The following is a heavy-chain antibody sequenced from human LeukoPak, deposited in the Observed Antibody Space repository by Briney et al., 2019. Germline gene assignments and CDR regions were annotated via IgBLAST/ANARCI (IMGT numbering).Heavy chain of an antibody. CDR1: GFTFSSYA. J-gene: IGHJ4*02. D-gene: IGHD6-13*01. V-gene: IGHV3-23*01. CDR3: ARYSRSWYVPIFDY. Sequence: GGSLRLSCAASGFTFSSYAMSWVRQAPGKGLECISGFSGSGGSTYYADSVKGRFTISRDNSKNTLYLQMNSLRAEDTAVYYCARYSRSWYVPIFDYWGQGTLVTVSS. CDR2: FSGSGGST.